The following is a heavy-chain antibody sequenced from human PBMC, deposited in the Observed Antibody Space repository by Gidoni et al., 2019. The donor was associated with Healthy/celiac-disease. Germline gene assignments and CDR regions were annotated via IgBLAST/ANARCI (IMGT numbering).Heavy chain of an antibody. CDR1: GYTLTELS. J-gene: IGHJ2*01. V-gene: IGHV1-24*01. CDR2: FDPEDGET. Sequence: QVQLVQSGAEVKKPGASVKVSCKASGYTLTELSIHWVRQAPGKGLEWMGGFDPEDGETIYAQKFQGRVTMTEDTSTDTAYMELSSLRSEDTAVYYCATGAQYDFWSGYFPHRYFDLWGRGTLVTVSS. D-gene: IGHD3-3*01. CDR3: ATGAQYDFWSGYFPHRYFDL.